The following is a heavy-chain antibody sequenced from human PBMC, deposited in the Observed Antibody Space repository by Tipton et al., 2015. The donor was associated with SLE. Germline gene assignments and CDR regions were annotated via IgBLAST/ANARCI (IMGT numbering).Heavy chain of an antibody. CDR1: GGSFSAYY. CDR2: MNHRGST. Sequence: TLSLTCAVYGGSFSAYYWSWIRQPPGKGLEWIGEMNHRGSTNYNPPLKSRVTISGDTSKNQFSLKLSSVTAADTAVYYCARDTLRLPGAFDIWGQGTMVTVSS. D-gene: IGHD2-15*01. CDR3: ARDTLRLPGAFDI. V-gene: IGHV4-34*01. J-gene: IGHJ3*02.